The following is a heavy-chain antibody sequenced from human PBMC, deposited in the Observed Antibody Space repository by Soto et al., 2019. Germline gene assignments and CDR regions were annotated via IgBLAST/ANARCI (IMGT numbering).Heavy chain of an antibody. V-gene: IGHV1-18*04. J-gene: IGHJ3*01. Sequence: ASLKVSCKSSVFTRCGLSCVRHAPGQGLEWMGWISTHNGNTFYAQRSQVRVIMTIDTSTTSVYMELRSLRSDDTAVYFCARGGNLARFDAYDLWGQGTRVNVS. CDR2: ISTHNGNT. CDR1: VFTRCG. D-gene: IGHD3-16*01. CDR3: ARGGNLARFDAYDL.